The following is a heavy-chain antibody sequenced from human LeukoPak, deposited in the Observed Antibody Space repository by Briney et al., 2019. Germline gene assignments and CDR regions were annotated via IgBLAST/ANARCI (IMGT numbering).Heavy chain of an antibody. CDR1: GGSISSYY. J-gene: IGHJ4*02. CDR2: IYYSGST. D-gene: IGHD5-18*01. Sequence: SETLSLTCTVSGGSISSYYWSWIRQPPAKGLEWIGYIYYSGSTNYNPSLTSRVTISVDTSKNQFSLKLSSVTAADTSVYYCARGAAMGYWGQGTLVTVSS. CDR3: ARGAAMGY. V-gene: IGHV4-59*01.